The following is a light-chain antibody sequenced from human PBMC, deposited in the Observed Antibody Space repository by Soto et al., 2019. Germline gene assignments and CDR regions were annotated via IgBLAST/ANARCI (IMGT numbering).Light chain of an antibody. CDR2: EVS. V-gene: IGLV2-14*01. CDR1: SSDVGGYNY. Sequence: QSALTQPASVSGSPGQSITISCTGTSSDVGGYNYVSWYQQHPGKAPKLMIYEVSNRPSGVSNRFSGYKSGNTASLTISGRQAEDEADYYCSSYTSSSTVVFGGGTKVTVL. CDR3: SSYTSSSTVV. J-gene: IGLJ2*01.